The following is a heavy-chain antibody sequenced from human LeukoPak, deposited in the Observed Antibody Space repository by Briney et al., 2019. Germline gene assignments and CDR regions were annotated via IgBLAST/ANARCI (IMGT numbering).Heavy chain of an antibody. CDR2: ITASGTAM. CDR1: GFTFSSYS. CDR3: AKGRGLSGWDY. D-gene: IGHD6-19*01. V-gene: IGHV3-23*01. J-gene: IGHJ4*02. Sequence: GGSLRLSCAASGFTFSSYSMNWVRQAPGKGLEWVSHITASGTAMFYADSVKGRFTISRDNSKNTLYLQMNSLRAEDTAVYYCAKGRGLSGWDYWGQGTLVTVSS.